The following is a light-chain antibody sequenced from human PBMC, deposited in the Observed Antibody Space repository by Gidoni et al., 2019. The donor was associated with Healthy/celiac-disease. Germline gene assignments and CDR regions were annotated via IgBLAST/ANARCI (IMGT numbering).Light chain of an antibody. J-gene: IGKJ2*01. V-gene: IGKV2-28*01. CDR3: MQALQTPRT. CDR1: QSLLHSNGYNY. Sequence: DIVMTQSPLSLPVTPGEPASISCRSSQSLLHSNGYNYLDWYLQQPWQSTQLLIYLGSNRASGVPDRFIGSGSGTDFTLKISRVEAEDVGVYYCMQALQTPRTFGQGTKLEIK. CDR2: LGS.